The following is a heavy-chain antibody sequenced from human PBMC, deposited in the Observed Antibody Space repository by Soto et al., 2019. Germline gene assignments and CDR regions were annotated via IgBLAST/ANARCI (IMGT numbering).Heavy chain of an antibody. CDR1: GFTFSSYS. CDR2: ISSSSSYI. Sequence: GGSLRLSCAASGFTFSSYSMNWVRQAPGKGLEWVSSISSSSSYIYYADSVKGRFTISRDNAKNSLYLQMNSLRAVYTAAYYCAREAEGSVVVPAGIAEFDILDQETM. D-gene: IGHD2-2*01. CDR3: AREAEGSVVVPAGIAEFDI. J-gene: IGHJ3*02. V-gene: IGHV3-21*01.